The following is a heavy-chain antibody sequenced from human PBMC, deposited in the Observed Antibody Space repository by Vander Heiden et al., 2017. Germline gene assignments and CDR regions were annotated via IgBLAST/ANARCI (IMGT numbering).Heavy chain of an antibody. CDR2: IYSGGST. Sequence: EVQLVESGGGLIQPGGSLRLYRAASGFTVSSNYMSGVRQAPGKGLEWVSVIYSGGSTYYADSVKGRFTISRDNSKNTLSLQMNSLRAEDTAVYYCARDRSSGWYLDYWAREPWSPSPQ. V-gene: IGHV3-53*01. CDR3: ARDRSSGWYLDY. D-gene: IGHD6-19*01. CDR1: GFTVSSNY. J-gene: IGHJ4*02.